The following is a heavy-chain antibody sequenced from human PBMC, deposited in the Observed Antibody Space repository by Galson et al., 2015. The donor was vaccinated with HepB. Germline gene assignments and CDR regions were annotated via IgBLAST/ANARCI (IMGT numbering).Heavy chain of an antibody. V-gene: IGHV3-30-3*01. CDR1: GFTFSSYA. CDR2: ISYDGSNK. Sequence: SLRLSCAASGFTFSSYAMHWVRQAPGKGLEWVAVISYDGSNKYYADSVKGRFTISRDNSKNTLYLQMNSLRAEDTAVYYCARDHYHLVVIYYYYGMDVWGQGTTVTVSS. CDR3: ARDHYHLVVIYYYYGMDV. D-gene: IGHD3-22*01. J-gene: IGHJ6*02.